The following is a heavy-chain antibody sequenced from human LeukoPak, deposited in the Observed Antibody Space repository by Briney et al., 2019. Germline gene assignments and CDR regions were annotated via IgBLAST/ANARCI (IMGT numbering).Heavy chain of an antibody. D-gene: IGHD3-22*01. CDR3: ATIPRYYDSSAY. CDR2: INTDGSTT. J-gene: IGHJ4*02. V-gene: IGHV3-74*01. Sequence: GGSLRLSCAASGFTFSSYWIHWVRQAPGKGLVWVSRINTDGSTTNYADSVKGRFTISRDNAKNTLYLQMSSLRAEDTAVYYCATIPRYYDSSAYWGQGTLVTVSS. CDR1: GFTFSSYW.